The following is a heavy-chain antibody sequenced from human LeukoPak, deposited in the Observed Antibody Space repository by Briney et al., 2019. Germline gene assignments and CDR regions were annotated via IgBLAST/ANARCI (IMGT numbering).Heavy chain of an antibody. D-gene: IGHD3-22*01. V-gene: IGHV5-51*01. CDR2: IYPGDSDA. Sequence: GESLKISCKDAGYSFTSYWIGWVRQMPGKGLEWMGVIYPGDSDARYSPSFQGQVTISADKSINTAYLQWSSLKASDTAMYYCARLLYYFDSSGYYYAPKAFDIWGQGTMVTVSS. CDR3: ARLLYYFDSSGYYYAPKAFDI. J-gene: IGHJ3*02. CDR1: GYSFTSYW.